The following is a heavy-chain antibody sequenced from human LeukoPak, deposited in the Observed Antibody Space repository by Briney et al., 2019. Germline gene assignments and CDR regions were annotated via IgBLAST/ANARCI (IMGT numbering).Heavy chain of an antibody. CDR2: IYYSGST. CDR3: ARRRNYYYDSSGYYED. D-gene: IGHD3-22*01. J-gene: IGHJ4*02. CDR1: GDSVSSVTDY. V-gene: IGHV4-61*01. Sequence: SETLSLTCTVAGDSVSSVTDYWAWIRQPPGKGLEWIGYIYYSGSTNCNPSLKSRVTISVDTSKNQFSLKLSSVTAADTAVYYCARRRNYYYDSSGYYEDWGQGTLVTVSS.